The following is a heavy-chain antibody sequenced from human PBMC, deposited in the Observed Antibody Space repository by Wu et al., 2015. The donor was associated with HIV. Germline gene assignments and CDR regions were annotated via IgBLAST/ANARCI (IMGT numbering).Heavy chain of an antibody. Sequence: QVQLVQSGAEVKKPGASVKVSCKASGYTFTSYYMHWVRQAPGQGLEWMGIINPSGGSTSYAQKFQGRVTMTRDTSTSTVYMELSSLRSEDTAVYYCARGGCYGGNSVPSWYFDLWGRGHPGHCLL. D-gene: IGHD4-23*01. J-gene: IGHJ2*01. CDR1: GYTFTSYY. CDR3: ARGGCYGGNSVPSWYFDL. CDR2: INPSGGST. V-gene: IGHV1-46*01.